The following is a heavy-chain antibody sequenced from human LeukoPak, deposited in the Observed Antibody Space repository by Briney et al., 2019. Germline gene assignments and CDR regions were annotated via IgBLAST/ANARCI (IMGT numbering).Heavy chain of an antibody. V-gene: IGHV4-34*01. J-gene: IGHJ4*02. CDR2: INHSGST. D-gene: IGHD3-10*01. CDR3: ARGPYVLLWFGELLPHYFDY. CDR1: GGSFSGYY. Sequence: SETLSLTCAVYGGSFSGYYWSWIRQPPGKGLEWIWEINHSGSTNYNPSLKSRVTISVDTSKNQFSLKLSSVTAADTAVYYCARGPYVLLWFGELLPHYFDYWGQGTLVTVSS.